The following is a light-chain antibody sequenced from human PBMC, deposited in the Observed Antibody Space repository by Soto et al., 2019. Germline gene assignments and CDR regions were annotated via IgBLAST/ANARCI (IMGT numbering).Light chain of an antibody. CDR1: QSVFSS. CDR3: QQFGDWPS. V-gene: IGKV3-15*01. J-gene: IGKJ4*01. CDR2: GAA. Sequence: IVMTQSPATLSVSPGERVTPSCRASQSVFSSLAWYQQKPGQAPRLRIYGAATRATGIPARFSGSGSGTEFTITISSLQSDDSAIYYCQQFGDWPSFGLGTKVE.